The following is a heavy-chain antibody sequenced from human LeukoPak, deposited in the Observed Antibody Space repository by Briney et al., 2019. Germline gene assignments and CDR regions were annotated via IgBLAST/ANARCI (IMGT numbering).Heavy chain of an antibody. J-gene: IGHJ4*02. CDR1: GFTFSRFG. D-gene: IGHD2-15*01. V-gene: IGHV3-48*02. CDR2: ISSTSSAI. Sequence: GGSLRLSCAASGFTFSRFGMNWVRQAPGKGLEWISYISSTSSAISYADSVKGRFTISRDNAKNSLYLQMSSLRDEDTAVYYCAQKGGADHWGQGTLVTVSS. CDR3: AQKGGADH.